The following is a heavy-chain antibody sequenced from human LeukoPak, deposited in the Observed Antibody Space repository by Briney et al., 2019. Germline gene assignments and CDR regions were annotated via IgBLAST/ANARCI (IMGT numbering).Heavy chain of an antibody. Sequence: SETLSLTCTVSGYSISSGYYWGWIRQPPGKGLEWIGYIYYSGSTNYNPSLKSRVTISVDTSKNQFSLKLTSVTAADTAVYYCARGARRLIDYWGQGTLVTVSS. CDR1: GYSISSGYY. D-gene: IGHD6-19*01. CDR2: IYYSGST. J-gene: IGHJ4*02. V-gene: IGHV4-61*01. CDR3: ARGARRLIDY.